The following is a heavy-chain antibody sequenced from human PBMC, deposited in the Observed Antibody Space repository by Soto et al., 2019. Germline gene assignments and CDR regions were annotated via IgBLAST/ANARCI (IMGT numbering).Heavy chain of an antibody. D-gene: IGHD5-18*01. V-gene: IGHV1-18*01. CDR2: ISGYNGNT. Sequence: QVQLVQSGAEVKKPGASVKVSCKASGYTFSNYGISWVRQGPGQVLEWMGWISGYNGNTHYEEKVQDRIKMTTDTSTSTTYLELRSLRSYDTAVYFCARGPGFGFGYSYAFAMDVWGQGTTVTVSS. CDR3: ARGPGFGFGYSYAFAMDV. J-gene: IGHJ6*02. CDR1: GYTFSNYG.